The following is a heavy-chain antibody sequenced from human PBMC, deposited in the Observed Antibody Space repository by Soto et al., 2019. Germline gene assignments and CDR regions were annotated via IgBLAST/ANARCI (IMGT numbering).Heavy chain of an antibody. Sequence: SGPTLVNPTQTLTLTCTFSGFSLSTSGMLVSWIRQPPGKALELLARIDWDDDKFYSTSLKTRLTISKDTSKNQVVLTMTNMDPVDTATYYCARMSDGEHFEYWGQGTMVTVSS. CDR2: IDWDDDK. D-gene: IGHD4-17*01. CDR1: GFSLSTSGML. V-gene: IGHV2-70*04. J-gene: IGHJ4*02. CDR3: ARMSDGEHFEY.